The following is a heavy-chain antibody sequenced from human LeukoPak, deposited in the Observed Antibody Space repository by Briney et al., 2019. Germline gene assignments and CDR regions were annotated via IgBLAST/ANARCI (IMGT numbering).Heavy chain of an antibody. D-gene: IGHD2-21*02. J-gene: IGHJ4*02. CDR3: ARTFSVTGEYYFDY. CDR1: GGTFSSYA. CDR2: IIPIFGTA. Sequence: SVKVSCKASGGTFSSYAISWVRQAPGQGLEWMGEIIPIFGTANYAQKFQGRVTITADKSTSTAYMELSSLRSEDTAVYYCARTFSVTGEYYFDYWGQGTLVTVSS. V-gene: IGHV1-69*06.